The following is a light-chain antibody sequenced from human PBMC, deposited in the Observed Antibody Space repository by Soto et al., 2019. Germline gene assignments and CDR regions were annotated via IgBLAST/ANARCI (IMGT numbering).Light chain of an antibody. V-gene: IGKV3-20*01. CDR2: GAS. J-gene: IGKJ4*01. CDR1: QSVSNNY. Sequence: EIALTQSPGTLSLSPGERATLSCRASQSVSNNYLAWYQQKPGQAPRLLIYGASNRATGIPDRFSGSGSGTEFTLTISRLEPEDFAVYYCQQYGSELTFGGGTKVDIK. CDR3: QQYGSELT.